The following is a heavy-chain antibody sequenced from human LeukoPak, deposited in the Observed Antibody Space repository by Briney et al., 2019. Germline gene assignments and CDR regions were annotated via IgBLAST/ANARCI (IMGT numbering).Heavy chain of an antibody. Sequence: GGSLRLSCAASGFTFSSYNMNWVRQAPGKGLEWVSSISISSSYIYYADSVKGRFTISRDNAKNSLYLQMNSLRAEDTAVYYCARDRPWGYYYYYMDVWGKGTTVTVSS. D-gene: IGHD3-16*01. V-gene: IGHV3-21*01. CDR1: GFTFSSYN. CDR3: ARDRPWGYYYYYMDV. CDR2: ISISSSYI. J-gene: IGHJ6*03.